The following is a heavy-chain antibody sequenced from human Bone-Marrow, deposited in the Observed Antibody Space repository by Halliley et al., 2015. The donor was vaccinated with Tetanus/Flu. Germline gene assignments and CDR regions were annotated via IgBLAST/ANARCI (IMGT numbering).Heavy chain of an antibody. Sequence: GFASHSGSTYYNPSLNSRVVISVDGSRNQFSLKLTSVTAADTAIYFCARTNWNYGWTNWFDPWGQGTLVTVSS. D-gene: IGHD1-7*01. CDR2: ASHSGST. CDR3: ARTNWNYGWTNWFDP. V-gene: IGHV4-30-2*01. J-gene: IGHJ5*02.